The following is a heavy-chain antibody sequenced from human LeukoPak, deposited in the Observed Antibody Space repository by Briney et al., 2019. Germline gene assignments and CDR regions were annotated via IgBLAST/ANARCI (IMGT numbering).Heavy chain of an antibody. CDR1: GGSISSGGYS. D-gene: IGHD6-13*01. Sequence: SQTLSLTCAVSGGSISSGGYSWSWIRQPPGKGLEWIGYVYHSGSTYYNPSLKSRVTISVDRSKNQFSLKLSSVTAADTAVYYCARVGSSSWYYFDYWGQGTLVTVSS. V-gene: IGHV4-30-2*01. CDR2: VYHSGST. J-gene: IGHJ4*02. CDR3: ARVGSSSWYYFDY.